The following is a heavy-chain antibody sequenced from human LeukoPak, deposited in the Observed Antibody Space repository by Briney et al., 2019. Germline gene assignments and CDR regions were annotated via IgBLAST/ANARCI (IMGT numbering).Heavy chain of an antibody. D-gene: IGHD6-6*01. CDR2: IYYSGST. Sequence: SETLSLTCTVSGGSISSYYWSWIRQPPGKGLEWIGYIYYSGSTNYNPSLKSRVTISVDTSKNQFSLKLSSVTAADTAVYYCATLYSSSSVDFDYWGQGTLVTVSS. CDR1: GGSISSYY. CDR3: ATLYSSSSVDFDY. V-gene: IGHV4-59*01. J-gene: IGHJ4*02.